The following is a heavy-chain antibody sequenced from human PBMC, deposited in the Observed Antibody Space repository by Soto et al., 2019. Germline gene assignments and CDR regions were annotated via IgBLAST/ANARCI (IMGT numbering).Heavy chain of an antibody. CDR3: ARVRVTMVRGVLKGYYYGMDV. Sequence: QVQLVESGGGVVQPGRSLRLSCAASGFTFSSYGMHWVRQAPGKGLEWVAVIWYDGSNKYYADSVKGRFTISRDNSKNTLYLQMNSLRAEDTAVYYCARVRVTMVRGVLKGYYYGMDVWGQGTTVTVSS. J-gene: IGHJ6*02. V-gene: IGHV3-33*01. CDR2: IWYDGSNK. CDR1: GFTFSSYG. D-gene: IGHD3-10*01.